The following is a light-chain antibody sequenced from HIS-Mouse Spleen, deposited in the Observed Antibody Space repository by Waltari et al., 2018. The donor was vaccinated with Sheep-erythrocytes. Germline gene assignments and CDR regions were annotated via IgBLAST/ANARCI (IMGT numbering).Light chain of an antibody. J-gene: IGLJ3*02. CDR3: SSYAGSNNWV. Sequence: QSPLTPPPSASGPPGQSVPISSTGTRTDVGGFNYVPWYQQHPGKAPKLMIYEVSKRPSGVPDRFSGSKSGNTASLTVSGLQAEDEADYYCSSYAGSNNWVFGGGTKLTVL. CDR1: RTDVGGFNY. V-gene: IGLV2-8*01. CDR2: EVS.